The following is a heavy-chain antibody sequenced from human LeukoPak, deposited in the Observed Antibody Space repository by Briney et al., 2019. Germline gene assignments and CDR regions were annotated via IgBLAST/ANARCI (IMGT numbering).Heavy chain of an antibody. V-gene: IGHV3-30-3*01. D-gene: IGHD4-23*01. Sequence: GGSLRLSCAASGFTFSSYAMHWVRQAPGKGLEWVAVISYDGSNKYYADSVKGRFTISRDNSKNTLYLQMNSLRAEDTAVYYCARVYGGNFYYWGQGTLVTVSS. CDR1: GFTFSSYA. CDR2: ISYDGSNK. CDR3: ARVYGGNFYY. J-gene: IGHJ4*02.